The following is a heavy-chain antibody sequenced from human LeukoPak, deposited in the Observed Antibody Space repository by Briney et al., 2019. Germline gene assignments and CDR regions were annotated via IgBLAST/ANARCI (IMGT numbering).Heavy chain of an antibody. V-gene: IGHV1-2*02. CDR2: INPNSGGT. Sequence: GASVKVSCKASGYTFTGYYMHWVRQAPGQGLEWMGWINPNSGGTNYAQKFQGRVTMTRDTSISTAYMELSRLRSDDTAVYYCARGRKEDIVVVVAATPHAFDIWGQGTMVTVSS. CDR1: GYTFTGYY. CDR3: ARGRKEDIVVVVAATPHAFDI. D-gene: IGHD2-15*01. J-gene: IGHJ3*02.